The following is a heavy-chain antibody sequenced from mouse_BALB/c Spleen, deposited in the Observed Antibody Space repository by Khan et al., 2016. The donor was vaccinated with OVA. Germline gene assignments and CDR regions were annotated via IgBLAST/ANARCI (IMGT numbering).Heavy chain of an antibody. D-gene: IGHD1-1*01. CDR1: GYSITSDYA. V-gene: IGHV3-2*02. CDR2: ISYSGRT. CDR3: ARSVTITTVVATDFDY. J-gene: IGHJ2*01. Sequence: EGKSQESGPGLVKPSQSLSLTCTVTGYSITSDYAWNWIRQFPGNKLEWMGYISYSGRTSYNPSLKSRISITRDTSKNQFFLQLNSVTTEDTATDYCARSVTITTVVATDFDYWGQGTTLTVSS.